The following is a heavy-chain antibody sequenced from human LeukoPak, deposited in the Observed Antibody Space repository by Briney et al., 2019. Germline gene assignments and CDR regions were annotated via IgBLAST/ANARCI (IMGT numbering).Heavy chain of an antibody. Sequence: KTSETLSLTCTVSGVSISTSNYYWGWIRQPPGKGLEWIGNIFYSGSTYYSPSLRSRVTISLDTSGNQFSLKLTSVTAADTAVYYCAPDTPISSTFYYWGQGTLVTVSS. CDR2: IFYSGST. V-gene: IGHV4-39*07. CDR1: GVSISTSNYY. CDR3: APDTPISSTFYY. D-gene: IGHD2/OR15-2a*01. J-gene: IGHJ4*02.